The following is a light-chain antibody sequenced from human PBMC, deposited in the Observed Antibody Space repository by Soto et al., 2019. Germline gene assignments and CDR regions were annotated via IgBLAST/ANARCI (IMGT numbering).Light chain of an antibody. V-gene: IGKV4-1*01. CDR3: QQYYSTPLT. CDR1: QSVLYSSNNKNY. J-gene: IGKJ4*01. CDR2: WAS. Sequence: DIEMTQSPDSLAVSLGERATINCKSSQSVLYSSNNKNYLAWYQQKPGQPPKLLIYWASTRESGVPDRFSGSGSGTDFTLTISSLQAEDVAVYYCQQYYSTPLTSGGGTKVEIK.